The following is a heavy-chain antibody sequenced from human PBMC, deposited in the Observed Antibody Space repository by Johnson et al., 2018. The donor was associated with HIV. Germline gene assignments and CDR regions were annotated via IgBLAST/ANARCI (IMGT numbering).Heavy chain of an antibody. Sequence: VQLVESGGGVVQPGRSLRLSCAASGFTFSSYAMHWVRQAPGKGLEWVSFIQYDGSNKYYADSVTGRFTISRDNSKNTLYLQMNSLRAEETALSYCAKDGGVCYDRAFDFWGQGTMVTVSS. D-gene: IGHD3-16*01. CDR3: AKDGGVCYDRAFDF. V-gene: IGHV3-30*04. CDR2: IQYDGSNK. J-gene: IGHJ3*01. CDR1: GFTFSSYA.